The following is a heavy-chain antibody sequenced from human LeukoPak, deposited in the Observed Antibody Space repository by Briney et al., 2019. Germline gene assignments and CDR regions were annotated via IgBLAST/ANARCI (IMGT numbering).Heavy chain of an antibody. V-gene: IGHV4-59*12. CDR1: GDSISNYY. CDR3: ARYSSTFVYFEY. J-gene: IGHJ4*02. CDR2: IYHSGSI. D-gene: IGHD6-13*01. Sequence: PSETLSLTCTVSGDSISNYYWSWIRQSPGKGLEWIGYIYHSGSINYKSSLKSRVTMSRDTSKNQLSLRLSSVTAADTAVYYCARYSSTFVYFEYWGQGALDTVSS.